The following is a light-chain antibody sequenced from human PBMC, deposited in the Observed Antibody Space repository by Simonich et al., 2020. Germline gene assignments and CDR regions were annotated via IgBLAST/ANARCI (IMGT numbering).Light chain of an antibody. CDR1: SGPVSTSYY. V-gene: IGLV8-61*01. CDR2: STN. Sequence: QTVVTQEPSFSVSPGGTVTLTCGLSSGPVSTSYYPSWYQQTPSPAPRPIIYSTNTLSSGVPDRFSGSILGNKAALTITGAQADDESDYYCVLYMGSGNWVFGGGTKLTVL. CDR3: VLYMGSGNWV. J-gene: IGLJ3*02.